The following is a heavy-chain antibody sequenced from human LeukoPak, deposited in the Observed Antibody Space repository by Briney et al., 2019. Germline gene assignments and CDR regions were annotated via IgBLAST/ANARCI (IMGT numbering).Heavy chain of an antibody. CDR2: IYYSGST. J-gene: IGHJ3*02. D-gene: IGHD4-11*01. CDR3: ARFLTGDAFDI. CDR1: GGSINRYH. Sequence: SETLSLTCTVSGGSINRYHLSWIRQPPGKGLEGIGYIYYSGSTNYNPSLQSRVPISGDPSKHQLPLKLSTETSANRGQDCFARFLTGDAFDIWGQGTLVTVSS. V-gene: IGHV4-59*01.